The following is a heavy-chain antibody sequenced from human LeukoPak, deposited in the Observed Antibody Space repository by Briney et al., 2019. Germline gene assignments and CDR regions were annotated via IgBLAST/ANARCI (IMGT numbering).Heavy chain of an antibody. Sequence: ASVKASCNASGYTFTGYYMHWGRQAPGQGLEGMGWINPNSGGTNYAQKFEGRVTMTRDTSISTAYMELSRLRSDDTAVYYCARDFREFGESVPDDYWGQGTLVTVSS. CDR2: INPNSGGT. CDR3: ARDFREFGESVPDDY. V-gene: IGHV1-2*02. CDR1: GYTFTGYY. J-gene: IGHJ4*02. D-gene: IGHD3-10*01.